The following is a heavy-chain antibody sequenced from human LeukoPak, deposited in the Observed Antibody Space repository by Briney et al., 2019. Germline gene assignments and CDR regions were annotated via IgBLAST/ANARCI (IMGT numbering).Heavy chain of an antibody. V-gene: IGHV1-69*13. J-gene: IGHJ4*02. D-gene: IGHD2-8*01. CDR3: ARASYPGMHAGY. CDR1: GGTFSIYA. CDR2: IIPIFGTA. Sequence: SLKVSCKASGGTFSIYAISSVRHAPRQGLEWMGGIIPIFGTAKSVQKFQSRDTTTADECTSTAYMELSSLRSEDTAVYYCARASYPGMHAGYWGQGTLVTVSS.